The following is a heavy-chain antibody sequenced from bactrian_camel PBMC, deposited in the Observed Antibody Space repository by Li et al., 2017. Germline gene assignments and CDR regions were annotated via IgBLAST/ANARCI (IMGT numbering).Heavy chain of an antibody. J-gene: IGHJ6*01. CDR2: IYPGYPGP. V-gene: IGHV3S54*01. CDR3: VRDYKSGDYRDDSGY. D-gene: IGHD4*01. CDR1: GSIYGEAC. Sequence: HVQLVESGGGSVQAGGSLRLSCGAPGSIYGEACVGWFRQAPGREREGVAAIYPGYPGPYYADSVKGRFTISRDNAKNMVCLHMNSLKPEDTGVYYCVRDYKSGDYRDDSGYWGQGTQVTVS.